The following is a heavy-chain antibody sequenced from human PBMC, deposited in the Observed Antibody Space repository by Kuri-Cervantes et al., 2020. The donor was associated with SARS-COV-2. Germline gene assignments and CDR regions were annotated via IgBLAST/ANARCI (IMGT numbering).Heavy chain of an antibody. Sequence: GESLKISCAASGFTFSSYWMSWVRQAPGKGLEWVANIKQDGSEKYYVDSVKGRFTISRDNAKNSLYLQINSLRAEDTAVYYCARDTGGTMIYYYYYYGMDVWGQGTTVTVSS. D-gene: IGHD4-23*01. CDR2: IKQDGSEK. CDR1: GFTFSSYW. CDR3: ARDTGGTMIYYYYYYGMDV. J-gene: IGHJ6*02. V-gene: IGHV3-7*01.